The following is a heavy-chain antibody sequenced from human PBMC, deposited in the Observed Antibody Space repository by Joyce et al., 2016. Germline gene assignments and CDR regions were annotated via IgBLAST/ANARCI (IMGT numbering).Heavy chain of an antibody. D-gene: IGHD6-25*01. CDR3: AKILTATYSSGWFLDY. CDR1: GLTLSNYG. Sequence: VQPGRSLRLSCAASGLTLSNYGVHWVRQAPGKGLEWVAVISYDGIYKYYADSGKGRFTISRDNSKNTVFLEMNSLRTEDTAVYYCAKILTATYSSGWFLDYWGQGTLVTVSS. V-gene: IGHV3-30*18. CDR2: ISYDGIYK. J-gene: IGHJ4*02.